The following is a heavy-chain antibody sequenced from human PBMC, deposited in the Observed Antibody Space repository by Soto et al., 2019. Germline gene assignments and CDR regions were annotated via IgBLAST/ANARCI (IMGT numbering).Heavy chain of an antibody. J-gene: IGHJ4*02. V-gene: IGHV3-15*01. CDR1: GLTLSNAW. Sequence: GGTLRLSCAVSGLTLSNAWMSWVRQAPGKGLECVGRNKSKTDGGTTDYAAPVKDRFTISRDDSKITLYLQMNSLKTEDQAVYYCTTDSVKLYHRRDSPPVYWGPRTLLTV. CDR3: TTDSVKLYHRRDSPPVY. CDR2: NKSKTDGGTT. D-gene: IGHD2-15*01.